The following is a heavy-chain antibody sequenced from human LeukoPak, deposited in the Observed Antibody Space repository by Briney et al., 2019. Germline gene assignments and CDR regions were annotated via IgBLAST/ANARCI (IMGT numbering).Heavy chain of an antibody. CDR2: INTSGGST. Sequence: ASVKVSCKASGYTFTSYYMHWVRQAPGQGLEWMGIINTSGGSTSYAQKFQGRVTMTRDTSTSTVYMELSSLRSEDTAVYYCARGDESATSQPPYWYFDLWGRGTLVTVSS. V-gene: IGHV1-46*01. D-gene: IGHD1-26*01. CDR3: ARGDESATSQPPYWYFDL. CDR1: GYTFTSYY. J-gene: IGHJ2*01.